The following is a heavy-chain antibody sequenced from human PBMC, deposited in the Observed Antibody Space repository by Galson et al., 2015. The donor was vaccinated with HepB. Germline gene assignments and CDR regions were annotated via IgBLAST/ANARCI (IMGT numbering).Heavy chain of an antibody. CDR3: ARTTLSPSGPENYYYYMDV. CDR2: IIPIFGTA. D-gene: IGHD1-1*01. CDR1: GGTFSSYA. Sequence: SVKVSCKASGGTFSSYAISWVRQAPGQGLEWMGGIIPIFGTANYAQKFQGRVTITADESTSTAYMELSSLRSEDTAVYYCARTTLSPSGPENYYYYMDVWGKGTTVTVSS. V-gene: IGHV1-69*13. J-gene: IGHJ6*03.